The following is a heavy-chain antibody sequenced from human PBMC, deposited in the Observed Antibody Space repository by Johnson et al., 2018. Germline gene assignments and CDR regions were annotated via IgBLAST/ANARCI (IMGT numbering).Heavy chain of an antibody. J-gene: IGHJ6*02. D-gene: IGHD3/OR15-3a*01. V-gene: IGHV3-15*01. CDR3: TTDLPRDWYYDMDV. Sequence: EVQLVESGGGLVKPGGSLRLSCAASGFTFSNAWMSWVRQAPGKGLEWVGRIKSKAHGGTTDYAAPVKGRITISRDDSKSTVYLQMNSLKTEDTAVYYCTTDLPRDWYYDMDVWGQGTTVTVSS. CDR2: IKSKAHGGTT. CDR1: GFTFSNAW.